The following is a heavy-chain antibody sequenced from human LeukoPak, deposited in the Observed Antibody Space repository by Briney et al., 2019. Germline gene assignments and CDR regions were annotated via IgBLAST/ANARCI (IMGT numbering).Heavy chain of an antibody. CDR1: GFTLGSHD. D-gene: IGHD5-18*01. CDR2: VSSGFHA. J-gene: IGHJ4*02. Sequence: GGSLRLSCTASGFTLGSHDMHWVRQIPGKGLEWVAAVSSGFHAFFADSVQGRFTVSREDARNSLYLQMNSLRAGDTAVYYCVREARGYHYTYFDYWGQGTLVTVSS. V-gene: IGHV3-13*01. CDR3: VREARGYHYTYFDY.